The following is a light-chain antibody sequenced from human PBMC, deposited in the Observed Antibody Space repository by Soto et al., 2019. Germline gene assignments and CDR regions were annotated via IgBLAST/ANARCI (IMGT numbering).Light chain of an antibody. CDR3: CSYAGSDTLDVV. V-gene: IGLV2-11*01. CDR1: SSDVGGYNY. Sequence: QSALTQPRSVSGSPGQSVTISCTGTSSDVGGYNYVSWYQQHPGKAPKLMIYDVSKRPSGVPDRFSGSKSGNTASLTISGLQAEDEADYYCCSYAGSDTLDVVFGEGTKLTVL. CDR2: DVS. J-gene: IGLJ2*01.